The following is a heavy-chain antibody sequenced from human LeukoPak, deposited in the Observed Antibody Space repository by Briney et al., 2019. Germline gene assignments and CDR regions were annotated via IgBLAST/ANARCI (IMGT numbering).Heavy chain of an antibody. CDR2: INHSGST. CDR1: GGSFSGYY. J-gene: IGHJ5*02. V-gene: IGHV4-34*01. Sequence: KSSETLSLTCAVYGGSFSGYYWSWIRQPPGKGLEWIGEINHSGSTNYNPSLKSRVTISVDTSKSQFSLKLSSVTAADTAVYYCARRPRITMVRGVIMRNWFDPWGQGTLVTVSS. CDR3: ARRPRITMVRGVIMRNWFDP. D-gene: IGHD3-10*01.